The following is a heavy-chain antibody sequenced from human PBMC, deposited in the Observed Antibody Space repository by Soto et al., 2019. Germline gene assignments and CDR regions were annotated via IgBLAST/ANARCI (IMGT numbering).Heavy chain of an antibody. CDR1: GNIFNDYE. V-gene: IGHV1-3*01. CDR3: ATAISATTFDH. Sequence: QVHLVQSGAEVKAPGASVRISCATSGNIFNDYEIHWLRQAPGQRLEWMGWINGGNGHTGSPQRFQSRVTMSRDTSARTSYVALRSLSPEDTAVYYCATAISATTFDHWGQGTLVTVSP. J-gene: IGHJ4*02. CDR2: INGGNGHT.